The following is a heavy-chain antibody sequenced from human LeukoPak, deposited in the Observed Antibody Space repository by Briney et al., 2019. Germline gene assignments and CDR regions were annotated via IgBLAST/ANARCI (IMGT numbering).Heavy chain of an antibody. Sequence: PGGSLRVSCAASGFTFSSFGMHWVRQAPGKGLEWVAVIWYDGSNKYYADSVKGRFTISRDNSQNTLYLQGNNLRAEDTAVYCCARGRWDTGGLHGLDVWGQGTTVTVS. CDR1: GFTFSSFG. D-gene: IGHD2-8*02. CDR2: IWYDGSNK. V-gene: IGHV3-33*01. CDR3: ARGRWDTGGLHGLDV. J-gene: IGHJ6*02.